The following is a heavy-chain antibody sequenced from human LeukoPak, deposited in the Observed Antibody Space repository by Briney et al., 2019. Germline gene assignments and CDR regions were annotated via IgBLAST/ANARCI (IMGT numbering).Heavy chain of an antibody. Sequence: ASVKVSCKASGYTFTGYYMHWVRQAPGQGLEWMGWINPNSGGTNYAQKFQGRVTMTRDASITTAYMELSSLRAEDTAVYYCAREAAAGTFYYYYYMDVWGKGTTVTVSS. CDR3: AREAAAGTFYYYYYMDV. V-gene: IGHV1-2*02. CDR2: INPNSGGT. J-gene: IGHJ6*03. CDR1: GYTFTGYY. D-gene: IGHD6-13*01.